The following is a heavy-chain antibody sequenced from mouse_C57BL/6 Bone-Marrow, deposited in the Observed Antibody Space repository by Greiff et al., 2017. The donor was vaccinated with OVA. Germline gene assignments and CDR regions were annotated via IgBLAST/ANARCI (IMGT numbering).Heavy chain of an antibody. D-gene: IGHD1-1*01. V-gene: IGHV2-9-1*01. CDR1: GFSLTSYA. CDR3: ARNYYGSRTWYFDV. J-gene: IGHJ1*03. CDR2: IWTGGGT. Sequence: VKLMESGPGLVAPSQSLSITCTVSGFSLTSYAISWVRQPPGKGLEWLGVIWTGGGTNYNSALKSRLSISKDNSKSQVFLKMNSLQTDDTARYYCARNYYGSRTWYFDVWGTGTTVTVSS.